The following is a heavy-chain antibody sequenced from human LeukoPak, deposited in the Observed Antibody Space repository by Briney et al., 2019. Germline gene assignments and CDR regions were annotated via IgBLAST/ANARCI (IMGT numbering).Heavy chain of an antibody. CDR2: INHSGST. J-gene: IGHJ3*02. D-gene: IGHD6-19*01. CDR1: GYSISSGYY. CDR3: ARVRSYSVAGTFPAFDI. V-gene: IGHV4-38-2*02. Sequence: PSETLSLTCTVSGYSISSGYYWGWIRQPPGKGLEWIGEINHSGSTNYNPSLKSRVTISVDTSKNQFSLKLSSVTAADTAMFYCARVRSYSVAGTFPAFDIWGQGTMVTVSS.